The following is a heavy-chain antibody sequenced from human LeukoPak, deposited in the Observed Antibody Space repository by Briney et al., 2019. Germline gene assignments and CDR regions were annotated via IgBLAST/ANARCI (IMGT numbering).Heavy chain of an antibody. CDR3: ARVSRSVAGVPRHYYFDY. CDR1: GFTFSSYA. CDR2: ISGSGGNT. V-gene: IGHV3-23*01. J-gene: IGHJ4*02. Sequence: GGSLRLSCAASGFTFSSYAMGWVRQAPGKGLEWVSGISGSGGNTYYADSVKGRFTISRDNAKNSLYLQMNSLRAEDTAVYYCARVSRSVAGVPRHYYFDYWGQGTLVTVSS. D-gene: IGHD6-19*01.